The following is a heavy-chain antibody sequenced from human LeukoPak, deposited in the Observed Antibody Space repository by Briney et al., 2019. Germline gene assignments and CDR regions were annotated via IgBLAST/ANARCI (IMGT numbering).Heavy chain of an antibody. D-gene: IGHD2-15*01. CDR1: GFTFSSYE. CDR2: ISSSGSTI. CDR3: ARGSGGSGKPFDY. V-gene: IGHV3-48*03. J-gene: IGHJ4*02. Sequence: PGGSPRLSCAASGFTFSSYEMNWVRQAPGKGLEWVSYISSSGSTIYYADSVKGRFTISRDHAKNSLYLQMNSLRAEDTAVYYCARGSGGSGKPFDYWGQGTLVTVSS.